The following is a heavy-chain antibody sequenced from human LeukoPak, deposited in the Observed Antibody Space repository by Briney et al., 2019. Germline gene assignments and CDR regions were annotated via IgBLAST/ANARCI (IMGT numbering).Heavy chain of an antibody. CDR2: ISGSGGST. V-gene: IGHV3-23*01. CDR3: ARAGAYSIGSPDAFDI. CDR1: GFTSSSYA. Sequence: PGGSLRLSCAASGFTSSSYAMSWVRQAPGKGLEWVSAISGSGGSTYYADSVKGRFTISRDNAKNSLYLQMNSLRAEDTAVYYCARAGAYSIGSPDAFDIWGQGTMVTVSS. J-gene: IGHJ3*02. D-gene: IGHD6-19*01.